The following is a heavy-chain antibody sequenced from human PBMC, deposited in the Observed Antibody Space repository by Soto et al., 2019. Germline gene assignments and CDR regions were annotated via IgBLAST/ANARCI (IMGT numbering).Heavy chain of an antibody. CDR1: Y. D-gene: IGHD3-10*01. J-gene: IGHJ6*03. V-gene: IGHV4-59*08. CDR2: IYYSGST. Sequence: YWSWIRQPPGKGLEWIGYIYYSGSTNYNPSLKSRVTISVDTSKNQFSLKLSSVTAADTAVYYCARLIGEYTYYYYYYMDVWGKGTTVTVSS. CDR3: ARLIGEYTYYYYYYMDV.